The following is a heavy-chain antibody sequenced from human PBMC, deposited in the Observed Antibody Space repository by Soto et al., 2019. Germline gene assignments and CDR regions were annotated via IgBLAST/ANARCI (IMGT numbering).Heavy chain of an antibody. D-gene: IGHD3-22*01. CDR2: IYYSGST. J-gene: IGHJ4*02. V-gene: IGHV4-59*01. Sequence: NPSETLSLTCTVSGGSISGYYWSWIRQSPGKGLEWIGYIYYSGSTDYNPFLKRRVTISVDSSKNQFYLKLSSVTAADTAVYYCARRGADTSGHYPFWGQGTLVTVSS. CDR1: GGSISGYY. CDR3: ARRGADTSGHYPF.